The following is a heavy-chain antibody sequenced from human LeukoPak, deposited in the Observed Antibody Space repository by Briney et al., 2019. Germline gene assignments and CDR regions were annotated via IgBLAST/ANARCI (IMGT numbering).Heavy chain of an antibody. J-gene: IGHJ4*02. V-gene: IGHV3-23*01. CDR2: ISGSGGST. CDR3: VKHVSGSLFYFDY. CDR1: GFAFSSYA. D-gene: IGHD3-10*01. Sequence: GGSLRLSCAASGFAFSSYAMSWVRQAPGKGLEWVSAISGSGGSTYYADSVKGRFTISRDNSKNTLYLQMNSLGAEDTAVYYCVKHVSGSLFYFDYWGQRTLVTVSS.